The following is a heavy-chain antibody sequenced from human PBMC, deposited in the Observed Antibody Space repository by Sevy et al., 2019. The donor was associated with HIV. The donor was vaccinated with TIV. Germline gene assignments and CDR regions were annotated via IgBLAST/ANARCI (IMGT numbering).Heavy chain of an antibody. CDR2: ISSSGST. V-gene: IGHV4-4*07. CDR3: AGAVATTADFEY. J-gene: IGHJ4*02. D-gene: IGHD5-12*01. CDR1: GGSISGYY. Sequence: SETLSLTCTVSGGSISGYYWNWIRQPAAKGLEWIGRISSSGSTNYNPSLKSRLTMSEDTSKNQFSLKLTSVTAADTAVYYCAGAVATTADFEYWGQGTLVTVSS.